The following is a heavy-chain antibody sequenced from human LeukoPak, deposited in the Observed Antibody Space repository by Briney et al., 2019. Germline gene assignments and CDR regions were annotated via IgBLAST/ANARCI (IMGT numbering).Heavy chain of an antibody. V-gene: IGHV4-4*02. J-gene: IGHJ4*02. CDR3: ARSDYYYDSSGLDY. Sequence: SGTLSLTCAVSGGSISSSNWWSWVRQPPGKGLEWIGEINHSGSTNYNPSLKSRVTISVDTSKNQFSLKLSSVTAADTAVYYCARSDYYYDSSGLDYWGQGTLVTVSS. CDR2: INHSGST. CDR1: GGSISSSNW. D-gene: IGHD3-22*01.